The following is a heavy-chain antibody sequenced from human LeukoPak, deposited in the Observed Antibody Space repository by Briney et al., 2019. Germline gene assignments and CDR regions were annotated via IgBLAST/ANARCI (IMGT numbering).Heavy chain of an antibody. V-gene: IGHV1-3*01. Sequence: ASVKVSCKASGYTFTSYAMHWVRQAPGQRFERMGWINAGNGNTKYSQKFQGRVTITRDTSASTAYMELSSLRSEDTAVYYCARDEGRQLGDYWGQGTLVTVSS. J-gene: IGHJ4*02. CDR1: GYTFTSYA. CDR3: ARDEGRQLGDY. CDR2: INAGNGNT. D-gene: IGHD6-13*01.